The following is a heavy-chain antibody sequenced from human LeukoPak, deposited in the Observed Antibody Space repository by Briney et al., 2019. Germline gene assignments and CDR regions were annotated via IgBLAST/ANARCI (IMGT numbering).Heavy chain of an antibody. V-gene: IGHV3-48*03. J-gene: IGHJ4*02. Sequence: PGGSLRLSCAASGFTFSSYEMNWVRQAPGKGLEWVSYISSSGSTIYYADSVKGRFTISRDNARNSLYLQMNSLRAEDTAVYYCARDNDYGDYLVYWGQGTLVTVSS. D-gene: IGHD4-17*01. CDR3: ARDNDYGDYLVY. CDR1: GFTFSSYE. CDR2: ISSSGSTI.